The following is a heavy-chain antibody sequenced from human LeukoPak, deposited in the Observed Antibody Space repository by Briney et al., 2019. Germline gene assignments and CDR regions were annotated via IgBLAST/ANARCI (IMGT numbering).Heavy chain of an antibody. CDR2: IKSKGNGGTI. CDR1: GFTFPNAW. D-gene: IGHD3-10*01. CDR3: TTDPGTGVRGY. V-gene: IGHV3-15*01. Sequence: GGSLRLSCAASGFTFPNAWVNWVRQAPGKGPEWVGHIKSKGNGGTIDYAAPVKGRFTISGDDSKNTVYLQMSSLEIEDTAVYFCTTDPGTGVRGYWGQGTLVTVSS. J-gene: IGHJ4*02.